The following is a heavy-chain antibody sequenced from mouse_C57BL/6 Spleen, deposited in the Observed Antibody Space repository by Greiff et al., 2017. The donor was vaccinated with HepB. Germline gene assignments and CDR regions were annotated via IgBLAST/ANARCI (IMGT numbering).Heavy chain of an antibody. J-gene: IGHJ3*01. CDR3: VRQDYSNYDGFAY. D-gene: IGHD2-5*01. CDR1: GFSFNTYA. V-gene: IGHV10-1*01. Sequence: EVQEVESGGGLVQPKGSLKLSCAASGFSFNTYAMNWVRQAPGKGLEWVARIRSKSNNYATYYADSVKDRFTISRDDSESMLYLQMNNLKTEDTAMYYCVRQDYSNYDGFAYWGQGTLVTVSA. CDR2: IRSKSNNYAT.